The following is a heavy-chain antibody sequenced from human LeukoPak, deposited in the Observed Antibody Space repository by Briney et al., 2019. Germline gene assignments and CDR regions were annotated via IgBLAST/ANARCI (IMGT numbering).Heavy chain of an antibody. V-gene: IGHV3-20*04. CDR3: ATHSYYYGSGSYPHYLDY. CDR2: LNWNGGTT. D-gene: IGHD3-10*01. J-gene: IGHJ4*02. Sequence: GGSLRLSCAASGFTFSSYSMNWVRHAPGKGLEWVSGLNWNGGTTVYADSVKGRFTVSRDNAKNFLYLQMNSLRAEDTALYYCATHSYYYGSGSYPHYLDYWGQGTLVTVSS. CDR1: GFTFSSYS.